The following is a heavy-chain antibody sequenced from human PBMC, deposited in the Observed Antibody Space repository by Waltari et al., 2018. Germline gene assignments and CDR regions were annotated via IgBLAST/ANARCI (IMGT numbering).Heavy chain of an antibody. V-gene: IGHV4-34*01. D-gene: IGHD5-12*01. CDR1: GGSFSGYY. CDR3: ARGLGDGYNSNYFDY. CDR2: INHSGST. Sequence: QVQLQQWGAGLFKPSETLSLTCAGYGGSFSGYYWSWIRQPPGKGLEWIGEINHSGSTNYTPSLKSRVTISVDTSKNQFSLKLSSVTAADTAVYYCARGLGDGYNSNYFDYWGQGTLVTVSS. J-gene: IGHJ4*02.